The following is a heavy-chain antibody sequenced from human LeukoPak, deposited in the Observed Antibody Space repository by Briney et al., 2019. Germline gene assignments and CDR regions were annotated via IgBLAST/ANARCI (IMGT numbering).Heavy chain of an antibody. Sequence: GGSLRLSCAASGFTFSDYYMSWIRQAPGKGLEWVSYISSSGSTIYYADSVKGRFTISRDNAKNSLYLQMNSLRAEDTAVYYCARPSITMIVVGRGAWYYYYMDVWGKGTTVTVSS. V-gene: IGHV3-11*04. J-gene: IGHJ6*03. D-gene: IGHD3-22*01. CDR2: ISSSGSTI. CDR3: ARPSITMIVVGRGAWYYYYMDV. CDR1: GFTFSDYY.